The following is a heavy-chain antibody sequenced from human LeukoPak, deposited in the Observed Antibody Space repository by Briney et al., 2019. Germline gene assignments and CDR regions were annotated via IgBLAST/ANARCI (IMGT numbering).Heavy chain of an antibody. J-gene: IGHJ4*02. Sequence: SETLSLTCAVYGGSFTGYYWSWIRQPPGKGLEWIGEFKHDGTSNFNPSLKSRVSMSLDTSKNQFFLNLNSVTAADTAVYYCARGGYFDYWGQGNLVTVFS. CDR2: FKHDGTS. CDR1: GGSFTGYY. V-gene: IGHV4-34*01. CDR3: ARGGYFDY.